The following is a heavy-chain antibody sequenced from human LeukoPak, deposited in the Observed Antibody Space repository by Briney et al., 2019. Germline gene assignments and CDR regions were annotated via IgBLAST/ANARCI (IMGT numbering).Heavy chain of an antibody. CDR1: GFPFSDHN. V-gene: IGHV3-30*18. D-gene: IGHD5-24*01. CDR3: AKTIDGYWPQFDV. CDR2: ISFEGSKI. Sequence: GKSLRLSCAASGFPFSDHNIHWVRRAPGKGLEWVAFISFEGSKIDYADSVKGRFTISRDNTQNTVPLQMNSLRSDDTAMYYCAKTIDGYWPQFDVWGQGTLVTVSS. J-gene: IGHJ4*02.